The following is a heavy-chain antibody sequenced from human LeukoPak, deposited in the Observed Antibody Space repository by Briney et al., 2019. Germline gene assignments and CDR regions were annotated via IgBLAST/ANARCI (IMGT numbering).Heavy chain of an antibody. CDR1: GGSISSYY. Sequence: SETLSLTCTVSGGSISSYYWSWIRQPPGKGLEWIGYIYYSGSTNYNPSLQSRVTISVVTSKNQFSLKLSSVTAADTAVYYCARFQYYYDSSGTWPALDYWGQGTLVTVSS. CDR2: IYYSGST. CDR3: ARFQYYYDSSGTWPALDY. D-gene: IGHD3-22*01. J-gene: IGHJ4*02. V-gene: IGHV4-59*01.